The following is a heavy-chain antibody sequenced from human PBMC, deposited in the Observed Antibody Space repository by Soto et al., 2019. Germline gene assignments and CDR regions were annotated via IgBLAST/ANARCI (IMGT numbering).Heavy chain of an antibody. CDR3: ATERYRGAVSSIRFDY. D-gene: IGHD3-10*01. CDR1: GGTFSELS. CDR2: FDPDDDEK. Sequence: ASGKSTCKVSGGTFSELSLHWVRQGLDKGVEWMGGFDPDDDEKIYSKTSQGRVTMIEDTSTDTAYIELTSLGSEDTALYFCATERYRGAVSSIRFDYWGQGTPVTVPS. J-gene: IGHJ4*02. V-gene: IGHV1-24*01.